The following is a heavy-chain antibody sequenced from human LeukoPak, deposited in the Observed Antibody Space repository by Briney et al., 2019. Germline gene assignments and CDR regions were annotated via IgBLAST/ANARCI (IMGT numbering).Heavy chain of an antibody. CDR3: VRWTAGTTEDS. CDR1: GGSLSSRSHY. Sequence: SETLSLTCTVSGGSLSSRSHYWGWIRQPPGQGLEWIGSLSNSGDTYYNPSLKSRVTISVDTSKNEFSLKLSSVTAADTAVYYCVRWTAGTTEDSWGQGTLVTVSS. J-gene: IGHJ4*02. CDR2: LSNSGDT. V-gene: IGHV4-39*01. D-gene: IGHD1-1*01.